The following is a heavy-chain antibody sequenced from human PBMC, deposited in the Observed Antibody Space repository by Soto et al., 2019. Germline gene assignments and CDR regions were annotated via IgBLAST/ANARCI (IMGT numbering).Heavy chain of an antibody. V-gene: IGHV3-21*01. D-gene: IGHD1-7*01. Sequence: GGSLRLSCAASGFTFSSYSMNWVRQAPGKGLEWVSSISSSSSYIYYADSVKGRFTISRDNAKNSLYLQMNSLRAEDTAVYYCAREDGTTANWFDPWGQGTLVTVSS. CDR2: ISSSSSYI. J-gene: IGHJ5*02. CDR1: GFTFSSYS. CDR3: AREDGTTANWFDP.